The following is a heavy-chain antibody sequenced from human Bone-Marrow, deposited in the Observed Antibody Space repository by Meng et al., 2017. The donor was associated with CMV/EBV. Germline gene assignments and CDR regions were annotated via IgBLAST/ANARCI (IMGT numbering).Heavy chain of an antibody. CDR2: ISWNSGSI. Sequence: GGSLRLSCAASGFTFDDYAMHWVRQAPGKGLEWVSGISWNSGSIGYADSVKGRFTISRDNAKNSLYLQMNSLRAEDMALYYCAKDMSRVVVPAAIDYWVQGTLVTVS. CDR3: AKDMSRVVVPAAIDY. J-gene: IGHJ4*02. D-gene: IGHD2-2*01. CDR1: GFTFDDYA. V-gene: IGHV3-9*03.